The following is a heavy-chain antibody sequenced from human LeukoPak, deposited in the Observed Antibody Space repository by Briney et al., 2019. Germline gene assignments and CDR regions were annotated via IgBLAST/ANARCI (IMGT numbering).Heavy chain of an antibody. D-gene: IGHD6-13*01. CDR2: IYYSGST. CDR1: GGSISSYY. CDR3: ARGRIAAAGTAWLFDY. Sequence: NTSETLSLTCTVSGGSISSYYWSWIRQPPGKGLEWIGYIYYSGSTNYNPSLKSRVTISVDTSKNQFSLKLSSVTAADTAVYYCARGRIAAAGTAWLFDYWGQGTLVTVSS. J-gene: IGHJ4*02. V-gene: IGHV4-59*01.